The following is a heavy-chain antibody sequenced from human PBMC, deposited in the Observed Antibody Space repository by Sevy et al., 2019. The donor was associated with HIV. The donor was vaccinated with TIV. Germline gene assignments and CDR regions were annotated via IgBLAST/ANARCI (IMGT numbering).Heavy chain of an antibody. J-gene: IGHJ4*02. CDR2: ISYDGSNK. CDR1: GFTFSSYG. CDR3: AKDRIAVAGSLRGYFDY. D-gene: IGHD6-19*01. Sequence: GGSLRLSCAASGFTFSSYGMHWVRPAPGKGLEWVAVISYDGSNKYYADSVKGRFTISRDNSKNTLYLQMNSLRAEDTAVYYCAKDRIAVAGSLRGYFDYWGQGTLVTVSS. V-gene: IGHV3-30*18.